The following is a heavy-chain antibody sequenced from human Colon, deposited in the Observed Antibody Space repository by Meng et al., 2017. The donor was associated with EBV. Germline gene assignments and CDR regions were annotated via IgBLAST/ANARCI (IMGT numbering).Heavy chain of an antibody. CDR1: GGSIDSDNW. V-gene: IGHV4-4*02. J-gene: IGHJ5*02. CDR3: ARDYYASGFVFDL. D-gene: IGHD3-10*01. CDR2: ISHSGTT. Sequence: QMQPQEPGPGLVKPSGTLSLTCAVSGGSIDSDNWWNWVRQTPGKGLEWIGEISHSGTTNYNPSLKSRVTISIDKSKNQFSLKLTSVTAADTAVYYCARDYYASGFVFDLWGQGTLVTVSS.